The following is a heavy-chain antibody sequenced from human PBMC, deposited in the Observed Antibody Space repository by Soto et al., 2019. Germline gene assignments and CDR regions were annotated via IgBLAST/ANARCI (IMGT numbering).Heavy chain of an antibody. CDR2: INKDGSEK. Sequence: GGSLRLFCETSAFPFTTCWMTCVPQAPGQVLEWVANINKDGSEKFYVDSVKGRFTISRDNAKNSLFLQMNSLRAEDTAVYYCTRDLFSYDYSGILWFDPWGQGTLVTVSS. V-gene: IGHV3-7*03. CDR1: AFPFTTCW. D-gene: IGHD3-16*01. J-gene: IGHJ5*02. CDR3: TRDLFSYDYSGILWFDP.